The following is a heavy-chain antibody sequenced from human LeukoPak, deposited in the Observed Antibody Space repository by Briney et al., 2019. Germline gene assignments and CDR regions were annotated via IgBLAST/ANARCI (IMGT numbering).Heavy chain of an antibody. J-gene: IGHJ4*02. Sequence: PGGSLRLSCAASGFTFSGYNMNWVRQAPGKGLEWVSSISGSSSYIYDADSVRGRFTISRDNAKNSLYLQMDSLRAEDTAVYFCAYAAQIDYCGQGTLVTVSS. CDR3: AYAAQIDY. CDR1: GFTFSGYN. CDR2: ISGSSSYI. V-gene: IGHV3-21*01. D-gene: IGHD6-6*01.